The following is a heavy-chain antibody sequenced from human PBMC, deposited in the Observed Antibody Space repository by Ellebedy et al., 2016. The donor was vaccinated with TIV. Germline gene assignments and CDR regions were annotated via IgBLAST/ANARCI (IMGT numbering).Heavy chain of an antibody. CDR1: GFTFSSYW. D-gene: IGHD1-26*01. CDR3: ARGTYERSLGAKDYYYGMDV. CDR2: INSDGSST. V-gene: IGHV3-74*01. Sequence: GGSLRLSXSASGFTFSSYWMHWVRQAPGKGLVWVSRINSDGSSTSYADSVKGRFTISRDNAKNTLYLQMNSLRAEDTAVYYCARGTYERSLGAKDYYYGMDVWGQGTTVTVSS. J-gene: IGHJ6*02.